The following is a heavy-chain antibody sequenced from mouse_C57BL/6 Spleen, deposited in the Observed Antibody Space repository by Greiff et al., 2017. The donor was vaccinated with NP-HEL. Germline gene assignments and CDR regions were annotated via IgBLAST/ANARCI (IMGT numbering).Heavy chain of an antibody. D-gene: IGHD1-1*01. Sequence: VQLVESGAELVRPGASVTLSCKASGYTFTDYEMHWVKQTPVHGLEWIGAIDPETGGTAYNQKFKGKAILTADKSSSTAYMELRSLTSEDSAVYCGTRRGGSGPFWYFDVWGTGATVTVSS. CDR2: IDPETGGT. V-gene: IGHV1-15*01. J-gene: IGHJ1*03. CDR3: TRRGGSGPFWYFDV. CDR1: GYTFTDYE.